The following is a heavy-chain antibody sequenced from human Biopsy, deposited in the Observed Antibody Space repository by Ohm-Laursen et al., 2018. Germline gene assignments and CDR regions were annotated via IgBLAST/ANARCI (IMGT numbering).Heavy chain of an antibody. Sequence: GTLSLTCTVSGDSISSSNFYWAWIRQPPGKGLEWIGSMHNSGSTYYNPSLKSRVTISIDASKNQFSLKLTSVTAADTTVYYCVRHALRLGPKKNWLDTWGQGTLVTVSS. CDR2: MHNSGST. V-gene: IGHV4-39*01. CDR3: VRHALRLGPKKNWLDT. D-gene: IGHD3-16*01. J-gene: IGHJ5*02. CDR1: GDSISSSNFY.